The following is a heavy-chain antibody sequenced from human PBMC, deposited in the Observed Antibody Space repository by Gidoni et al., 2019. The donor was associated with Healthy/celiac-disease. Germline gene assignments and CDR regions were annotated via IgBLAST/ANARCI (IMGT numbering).Heavy chain of an antibody. CDR2: INHSGST. D-gene: IGHD6-19*01. Sequence: QVQLQQWGAGLLKPSETLSLTCAVYGGSFSGYYWSWIRQPPGKGLEWIGEINHSGSTNYNPSLKSRVTISVDTSKNQFSLKLSSVTAADTAVYYCARGGWYSRGSHSSHGVYYYMDVWGKGTTVTVSS. V-gene: IGHV4-34*01. CDR1: GGSFSGYY. J-gene: IGHJ6*03. CDR3: ARGGWYSRGSHSSHGVYYYMDV.